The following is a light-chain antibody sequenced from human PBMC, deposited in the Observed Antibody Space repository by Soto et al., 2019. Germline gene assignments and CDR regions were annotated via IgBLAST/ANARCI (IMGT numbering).Light chain of an antibody. Sequence: EIVLTQSPGTLSLSPGERATLSCRASQSVSSSYLAWYQQKPGQAPRLLIYGASRRATGIPDRFSGSGSGTDFTLTISRLEPEDFAVYYWQQYHCSPWPFGQGTKVDIK. V-gene: IGKV3-20*01. CDR3: QQYHCSPWP. J-gene: IGKJ1*01. CDR2: GAS. CDR1: QSVSSSY.